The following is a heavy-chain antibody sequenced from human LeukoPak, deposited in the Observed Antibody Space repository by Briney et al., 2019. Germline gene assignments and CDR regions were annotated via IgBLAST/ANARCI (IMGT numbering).Heavy chain of an antibody. J-gene: IGHJ5*02. CDR3: ARAQITYGDYPYNWFDP. V-gene: IGHV1-2*04. CDR2: INPNSGGT. D-gene: IGHD4-17*01. CDR1: GYTFTGYY. Sequence: ASVKVSCKASGYTFTGYYMHWVRQAPGQGLEWMGWINPNSGGTNYAQKFQGWVTMTRDTSISTAYMELSRLRSDDTAVYYCARAQITYGDYPYNWFDPWGQGTLVTVSS.